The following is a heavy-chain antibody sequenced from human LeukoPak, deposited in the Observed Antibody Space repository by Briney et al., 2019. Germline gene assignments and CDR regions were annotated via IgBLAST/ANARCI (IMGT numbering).Heavy chain of an antibody. CDR2: IYHTGST. CDR3: ARDGRFNQYYFDY. Sequence: SETLSLTCTVSGGSIRSFFWSWLRQPPGKPLEWLGHIYHTGSTNYNPSLKSRVTISVDTSKNQFSLKLSSVTAADTAVYYCARDGRFNQYYFDYWGQGTLVTVSS. D-gene: IGHD1-26*01. J-gene: IGHJ4*02. CDR1: GGSIRSFF. V-gene: IGHV4-59*12.